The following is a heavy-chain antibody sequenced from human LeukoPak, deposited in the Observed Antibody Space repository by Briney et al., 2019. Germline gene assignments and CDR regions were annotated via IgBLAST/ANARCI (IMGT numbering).Heavy chain of an antibody. D-gene: IGHD3-10*01. V-gene: IGHV3-23*01. CDR1: GLTFNNYA. Sequence: GGSLRLSCAASGLTFNNYAMHWVRQAPGKGLEWVSSISGSGGNTYYVDSVKGRFTISRDYSKNTLYLQMNSLTTEETAVYYCAKGPAMVRGTFDPWGQGTLVTVSS. J-gene: IGHJ5*02. CDR2: ISGSGGNT. CDR3: AKGPAMVRGTFDP.